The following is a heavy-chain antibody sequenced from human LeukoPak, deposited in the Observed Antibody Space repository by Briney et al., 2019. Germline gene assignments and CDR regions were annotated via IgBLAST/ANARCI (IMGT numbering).Heavy chain of an antibody. CDR3: VPTDSSGLD. Sequence: GGSLRLSCEASGFTFSHYWMHWVRQAPGKGLWWVSRTNTDGSSTSYVDSVKGRYTISRDNANNTMYLQMNSLRAEDTAMYYCVPTDSSGLDWGQGTLVTVSS. J-gene: IGHJ4*02. D-gene: IGHD3-22*01. CDR1: GFTFSHYW. CDR2: TNTDGSST. V-gene: IGHV3-74*01.